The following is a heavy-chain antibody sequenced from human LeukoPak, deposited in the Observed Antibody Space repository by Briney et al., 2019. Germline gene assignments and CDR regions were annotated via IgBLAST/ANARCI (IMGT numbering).Heavy chain of an antibody. CDR2: ISSSSSYT. J-gene: IGHJ4*02. V-gene: IGHV3-11*05. CDR1: GFTFSDYY. CDR3: ARGRSYYDILTGYYPHHDY. D-gene: IGHD3-9*01. Sequence: PGGSLRLSCAASGFTFSDYYMSWIRQAPGKGLEWVSYISSSSSYTNYADSVKGRFTISRDNAKNSLYLQMNSLRAEDTAVYYCARGRSYYDILTGYYPHHDYWGQGTLVTVSS.